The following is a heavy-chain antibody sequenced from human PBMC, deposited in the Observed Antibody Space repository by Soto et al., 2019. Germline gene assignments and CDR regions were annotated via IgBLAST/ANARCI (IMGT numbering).Heavy chain of an antibody. V-gene: IGHV3-43*01. CDR3: AKDGSQRDDEGNWLAS. CDR2: ISWDGRTT. D-gene: IGHD3-16*01. J-gene: IGHJ5*01. CDR1: GFTFEDYT. Sequence: EVQLVESGGDVVQPGGSLRLSCVVSGFTFEDYTIHWVRQAPGKALEWVSLISWDGRTTYYTHSVKGRFTISRDNSKNSLYLQMNSLRPEDTALYYCAKDGSQRDDEGNWLASWGQGTLVTVPS.